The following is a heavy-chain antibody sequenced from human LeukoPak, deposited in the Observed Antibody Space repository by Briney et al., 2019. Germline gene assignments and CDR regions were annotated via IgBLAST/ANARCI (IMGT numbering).Heavy chain of an antibody. V-gene: IGHV4-59*01. J-gene: IGHJ4*02. CDR2: IYYSGST. CDR1: GGSISSYY. Sequence: SETLSLTCTVSGGSISSYYWSWIRQPPGKGLEWIGYIYYSGSTNYNPSLKSRVTISVDTSKNQFSLKLSSVAAADTAVYYCARALPQMATISNLFDYWGQGTLVTVSS. D-gene: IGHD5-24*01. CDR3: ARALPQMATISNLFDY.